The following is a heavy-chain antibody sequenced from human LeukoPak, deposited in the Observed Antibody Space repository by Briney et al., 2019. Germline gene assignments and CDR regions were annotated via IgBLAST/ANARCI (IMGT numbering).Heavy chain of an antibody. D-gene: IGHD2-21*02. Sequence: PGGSLRLPFAASGFTFSNYWMTWVRQAPGKGLEWVGIINQDGSNIGYVDSVKGRFTISRDNTKNSLCLQMSSLRAEDTAVYYCARDIAGGDLDYWGQGTLVTVSS. J-gene: IGHJ4*02. V-gene: IGHV3-7*03. CDR2: INQDGSNI. CDR1: GFTFSNYW. CDR3: ARDIAGGDLDY.